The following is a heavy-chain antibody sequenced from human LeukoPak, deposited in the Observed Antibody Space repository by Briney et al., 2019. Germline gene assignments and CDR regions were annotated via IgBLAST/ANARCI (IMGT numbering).Heavy chain of an antibody. CDR1: GYTLTELS. J-gene: IGHJ4*02. D-gene: IGHD3-10*01. V-gene: IGHV1-24*01. Sequence: ASVKVSCKVSGYTLTELSMHWVRQAPGKGLEWMGGFDPEDGETTYAQKFQGRVTMTEDTSTDTAYMELSSLRSEDTAVYYCATAGSRVIITRGYCFDYWGQGTLVTVSS. CDR3: ATAGSRVIITRGYCFDY. CDR2: FDPEDGET.